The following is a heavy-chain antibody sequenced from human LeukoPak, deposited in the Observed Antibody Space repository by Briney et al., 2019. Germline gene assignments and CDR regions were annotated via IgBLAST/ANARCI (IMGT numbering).Heavy chain of an antibody. CDR3: ARHGGSWTFDY. V-gene: IGHV4-59*08. D-gene: IGHD6-13*01. CDR2: LDYSGSP. Sequence: SGTLSLTCIVSGGSISSYYWSWIRLPPGKGLEWIGFLDYSGSPNYNPSFKSRLTVSVDTSTIQFSLKLRSVTAADTAVYYCARHGGSWTFDYWGQGTLVTVSS. CDR1: GGSISSYY. J-gene: IGHJ4*02.